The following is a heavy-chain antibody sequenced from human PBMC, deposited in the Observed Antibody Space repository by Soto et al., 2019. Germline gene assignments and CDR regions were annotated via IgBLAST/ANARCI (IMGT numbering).Heavy chain of an antibody. V-gene: IGHV1-69*12. J-gene: IGHJ6*02. CDR3: AREGYYDILTGYYPSGYYGMDV. Sequence: QVQLVQSGAEVKKPGSSVKVSCKASGGTFSSYAISWVRQAPGQGLEWMGGIIPIFGTANYAQKFQGRVTITADESTSTAYMGLSSMRSEDTAVYYWAREGYYDILTGYYPSGYYGMDVWGQGTTVTVSS. D-gene: IGHD3-9*01. CDR1: GGTFSSYA. CDR2: IIPIFGTA.